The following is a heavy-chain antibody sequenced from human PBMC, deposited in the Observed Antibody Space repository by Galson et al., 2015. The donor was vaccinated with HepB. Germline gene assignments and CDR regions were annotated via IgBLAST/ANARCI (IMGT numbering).Heavy chain of an antibody. D-gene: IGHD6-13*01. CDR1: GYTFTNYW. J-gene: IGHJ4*02. V-gene: IGHV5-51*01. Sequence: QSGAEVKKPGESLKISCKVSGYTFTNYWIGWVCQMPGKGLEWMGIIYPGDSDSKYSPSFQGQVTMSADKSITTAYLEWSSLKASDTAMYYCARYRVEQQLLRCFDYWGQGTLVTVSS. CDR3: ARYRVEQQLLRCFDY. CDR2: IYPGDSDS.